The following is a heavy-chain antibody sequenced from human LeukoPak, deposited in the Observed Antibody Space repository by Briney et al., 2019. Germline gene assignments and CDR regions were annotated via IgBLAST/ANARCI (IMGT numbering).Heavy chain of an antibody. V-gene: IGHV3-53*01. J-gene: IGHJ4*02. Sequence: GGSLRLSCAASGFTVSTYYMTWVRQAPGKGLECVSVIYSGGSTYCADSVKGRFTVSRDNSKDTLYLQMNSLRAEDTAMYYCARGLGYCTSTTCLLPFDYWGQGTLVTVSS. D-gene: IGHD2-2*01. CDR2: IYSGGST. CDR3: ARGLGYCTSTTCLLPFDY. CDR1: GFTVSTYY.